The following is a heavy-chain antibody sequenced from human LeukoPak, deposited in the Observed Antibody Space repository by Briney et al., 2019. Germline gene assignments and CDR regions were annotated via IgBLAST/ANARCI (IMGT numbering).Heavy chain of an antibody. D-gene: IGHD3-10*01. CDR3: AKDGAHDAFDI. CDR1: GFTVSIRH. CDR2: IYADGRT. J-gene: IGHJ3*02. Sequence: GGSLRLSCAASGFTVSIRHMSWVRQAPGKGLEWVSIIYADGRTYYADSVKGRFTISRDNSKNTLYLQMNSLRAEDTAVYYCAKDGAHDAFDIWGQGTMVTVSS. V-gene: IGHV3-53*05.